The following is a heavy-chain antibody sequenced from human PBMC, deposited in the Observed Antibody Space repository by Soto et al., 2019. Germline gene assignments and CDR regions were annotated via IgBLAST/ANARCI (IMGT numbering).Heavy chain of an antibody. D-gene: IGHD4-17*01. CDR2: ISWNSGSI. Sequence: LRLSCAASGFTFDDYAMHWVRQAPGKGLEWVSGISWNSGSIGYADSVKGRFTISRDNAKNSLYLQMNSLRAEDTALYYCAKDLYGDYGGDYFDYWGQGTLVTVSS. CDR3: AKDLYGDYGGDYFDY. V-gene: IGHV3-9*01. J-gene: IGHJ4*02. CDR1: GFTFDDYA.